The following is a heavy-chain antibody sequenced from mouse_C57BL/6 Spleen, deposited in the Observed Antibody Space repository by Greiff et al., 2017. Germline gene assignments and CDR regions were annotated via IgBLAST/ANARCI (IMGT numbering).Heavy chain of an antibody. CDR2: INPNNGGT. CDR3: ARRDDYSYFDY. Sequence: VQLQQSGPELVKPGASVKISCKASGYTFTDYYMNWVKQSHGKSLEWIGDINPNNGGTSYNQKFKGKATLTVDKSSSTAYMELRSLTSEDSAVYYCARRDDYSYFDYWGQGTTLTVSS. V-gene: IGHV1-26*01. J-gene: IGHJ2*01. CDR1: GYTFTDYY. D-gene: IGHD2-4*01.